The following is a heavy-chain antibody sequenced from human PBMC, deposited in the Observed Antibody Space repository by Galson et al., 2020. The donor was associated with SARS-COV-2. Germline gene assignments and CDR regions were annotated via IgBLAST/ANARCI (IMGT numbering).Heavy chain of an antibody. CDR2: ISSSSAYI. CDR3: ARDRPERFVASVGATGDFDY. Sequence: TGGSLRLSCAASGFIFNSYNMHWVRQAPGKGLEWVSSISSSSAYIHYADSGKGRFTISRDNAKNSLYLQMHSLRAEDTAIYYCARDRPERFVASVGATGDFDYWGQGTLVTVSS. J-gene: IGHJ4*02. CDR1: GFIFNSYN. V-gene: IGHV3-21*01. D-gene: IGHD1-26*01.